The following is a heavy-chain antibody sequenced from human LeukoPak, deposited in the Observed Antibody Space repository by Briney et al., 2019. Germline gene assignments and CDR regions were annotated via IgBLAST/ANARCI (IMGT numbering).Heavy chain of an antibody. J-gene: IGHJ4*02. D-gene: IGHD6-6*01. CDR2: INHSGST. CDR3: ARRSRIAAPTGGPLDY. CDR1: GGSFSGYY. V-gene: IGHV4-34*01. Sequence: SETLSLTCAVYGGSFSGYYWSWIRQPPGKGLEWIGEINHSGSTNYNPSLKSRVTISVDTSKNQFSLKLSSVTAADTAVYYCARRSRIAAPTGGPLDYWGQGTLVTVSS.